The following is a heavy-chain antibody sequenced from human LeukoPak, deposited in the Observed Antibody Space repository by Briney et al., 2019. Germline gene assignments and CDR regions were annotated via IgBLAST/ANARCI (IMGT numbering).Heavy chain of an antibody. CDR3: ARGPYYYDSSGYSPGYYFDY. CDR2: IYYSGST. Sequence: PSETLSLTCTVSGGSITSHYWSWIRQPPGKGLGWIGYIYYSGSTNYNPSLKSRVTISVDTSKNQFSLKLSSVTAADTAVYYCARGPYYYDSSGYSPGYYFDYWGQGTLVTVSS. J-gene: IGHJ4*02. CDR1: GGSITSHY. D-gene: IGHD3-22*01. V-gene: IGHV4-59*11.